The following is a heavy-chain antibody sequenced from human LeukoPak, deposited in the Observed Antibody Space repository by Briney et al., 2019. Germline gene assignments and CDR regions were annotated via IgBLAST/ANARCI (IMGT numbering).Heavy chain of an antibody. D-gene: IGHD2-2*02. CDR1: GGTFSSYA. CDR2: IIPIFGTA. CDR3: AREGPPLLGYCSSTSCYMDY. J-gene: IGHJ4*02. Sequence: GASVKVSCKASGGTFSSYAISWVRQAPGQGLEWMGGIIPIFGTANYAQKFQGRVTITTDESTSTAYMELSSLRSEDTAVYYCAREGPPLLGYCSSTSCYMDYWGQGTLVTVSS. V-gene: IGHV1-69*05.